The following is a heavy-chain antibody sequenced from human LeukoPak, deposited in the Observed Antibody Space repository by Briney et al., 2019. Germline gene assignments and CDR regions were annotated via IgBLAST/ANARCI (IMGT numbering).Heavy chain of an antibody. Sequence: GRSLRLSRAASGFTFSSYAMHWVRQAPGKGLEWVAVISYDGSNKYYADSVKGRFTISRDNSKNTLYLQMNSLRAEDTAVYYCAREGPGGYFDYWGQGTLVTVSS. V-gene: IGHV3-30*01. J-gene: IGHJ4*02. D-gene: IGHD3-10*01. CDR2: ISYDGSNK. CDR3: AREGPGGYFDY. CDR1: GFTFSSYA.